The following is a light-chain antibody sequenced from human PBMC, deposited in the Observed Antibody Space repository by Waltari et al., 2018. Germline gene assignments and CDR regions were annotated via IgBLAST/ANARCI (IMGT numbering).Light chain of an antibody. Sequence: DIQMTQSPSTLSASVGDRVTITCRASQSISSWLAWYQQKPGKAPKILIYKASSLESGVPSRFSGSGSGTEFTLTISSLQPDDFATYYCQQYNSYSPLITFGQGTRLEIK. CDR3: QQYNSYSPLIT. J-gene: IGKJ5*01. V-gene: IGKV1-5*03. CDR2: KAS. CDR1: QSISSW.